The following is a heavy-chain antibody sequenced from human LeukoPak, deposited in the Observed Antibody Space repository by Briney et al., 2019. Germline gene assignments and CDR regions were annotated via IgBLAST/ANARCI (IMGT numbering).Heavy chain of an antibody. D-gene: IGHD3-10*02. V-gene: IGHV4-34*01. CDR1: GFTFNTYA. J-gene: IGHJ6*02. CDR3: ARGPFSYGRVGMDV. CDR2: INHSGST. Sequence: PGGSLRLSCAASGFTFNTYAMSWVRQPPGKGLEWIGEINHSGSTNYNPSLKSRVTISVDTSKNQFSLKLSSVTAADTAVYYCARGPFSYGRVGMDVWGQGTTVTVSS.